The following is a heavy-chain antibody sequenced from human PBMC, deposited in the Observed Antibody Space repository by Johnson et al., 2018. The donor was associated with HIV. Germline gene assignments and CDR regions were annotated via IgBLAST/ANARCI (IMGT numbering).Heavy chain of an antibody. V-gene: IGHV3-30*02. J-gene: IGHJ3*01. CDR3: AKEGGRITMIVGEPDAFDL. D-gene: IGHD3-22*01. Sequence: QVQLVESGGGVVQPGGSLRLSCAASGFTFSSYGMHWVRQAPGKGLEWVAFIRYDGSNKYYADSVTGRFTISRDNSKNTLYLQMNSLRAEDTAVYYCAKEGGRITMIVGEPDAFDLGGQGTVVTVSS. CDR1: GFTFSSYG. CDR2: IRYDGSNK.